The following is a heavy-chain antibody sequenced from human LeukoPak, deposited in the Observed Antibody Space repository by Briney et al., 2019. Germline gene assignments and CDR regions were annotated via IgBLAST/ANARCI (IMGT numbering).Heavy chain of an antibody. Sequence: SETLSLPCAVYGGSFSGYYWSWIRQPPGKGLEWIGEINHSGSTNYNPSLKSRVTISVDTSKNQFSLKLSSVTAADTAVYYCARGGPYYDFWSGKHNWFDPWGQGTLVTVSS. D-gene: IGHD3-3*01. CDR3: ARGGPYYDFWSGKHNWFDP. CDR1: GGSFSGYY. V-gene: IGHV4-34*01. J-gene: IGHJ5*02. CDR2: INHSGST.